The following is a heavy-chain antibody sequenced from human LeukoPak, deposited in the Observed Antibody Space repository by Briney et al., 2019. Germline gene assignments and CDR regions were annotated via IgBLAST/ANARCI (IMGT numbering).Heavy chain of an antibody. CDR2: IIPMFGTA. J-gene: IGHJ5*02. D-gene: IGHD4-11*01. CDR3: ARGLLSFMRSDYSNYWDNWFDP. V-gene: IGHV1-69*06. CDR1: GGTFSRYA. Sequence: ASVKVSCKASGGTFSRYAISWVRQAPGQGLKWMGGIIPMFGTANYAQKFQGRVTITADKSTSTAYMELSSLRSEDTAVYYCARGLLSFMRSDYSNYWDNWFDPWGQGTLVTVSS.